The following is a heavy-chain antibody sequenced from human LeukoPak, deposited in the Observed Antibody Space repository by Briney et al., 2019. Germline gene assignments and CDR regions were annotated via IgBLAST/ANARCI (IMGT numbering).Heavy chain of an antibody. CDR3: AHPSTPDYGGLDY. CDR1: GFTFRLYV. Sequence: GGSLRLSCVASGFTFRLYVMTWVRQAPGKGLEWVSAITGSGGSIYYEDSVRGRFTISRDNSKNTLYLQMSSLRAEDTAIYYCAHPSTPDYGGLDYWGQGTLVTVSS. V-gene: IGHV3-23*01. CDR2: ITGSGGSI. D-gene: IGHD4-17*01. J-gene: IGHJ4*02.